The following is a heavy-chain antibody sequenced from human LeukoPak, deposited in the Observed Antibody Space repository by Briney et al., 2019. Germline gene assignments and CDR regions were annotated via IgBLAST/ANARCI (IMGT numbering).Heavy chain of an antibody. V-gene: IGHV4-59*08. CDR3: ARVGYSYGYVDY. D-gene: IGHD5-18*01. Sequence: SETLSLTCTVSGGSISSYYWSWIRQPPGKGLEWIGYIYYSGSTYYNPSLKSRVTISVDTSKNQFSLKLSSVTAADTAVYYCARVGYSYGYVDYWGQGTLVTVSS. CDR2: IYYSGST. J-gene: IGHJ4*02. CDR1: GGSISSYY.